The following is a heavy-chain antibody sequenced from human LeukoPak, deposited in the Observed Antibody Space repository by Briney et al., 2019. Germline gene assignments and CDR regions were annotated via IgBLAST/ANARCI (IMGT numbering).Heavy chain of an antibody. CDR2: INHSGST. Sequence: SETLSLTCAVYGGSFSGYYWSWIRQPPGKGLEWIGEINHSGSTNYNPSLKSRVTISVDTSKNQFSLKLSSVTAADTAVYYCARGHQNYYPEDYCGQGTLVTVSS. D-gene: IGHD3-22*01. V-gene: IGHV4-34*01. CDR3: ARGHQNYYPEDY. CDR1: GGSFSGYY. J-gene: IGHJ4*02.